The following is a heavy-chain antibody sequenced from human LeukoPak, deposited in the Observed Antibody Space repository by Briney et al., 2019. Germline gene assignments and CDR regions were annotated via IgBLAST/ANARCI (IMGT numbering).Heavy chain of an antibody. Sequence: SATLSLTCAVYGGSFSGYYWSWIRQPPRKGLEWIGEINHSGSTNYNPSLKSRVTISVDTSKNQFSLKLSSVTAADTAVYYCARGDSSVGLNYWGQGTLVTVSS. CDR2: INHSGST. CDR1: GGSFSGYY. CDR3: ARGDSSVGLNY. J-gene: IGHJ4*02. D-gene: IGHD1-26*01. V-gene: IGHV4-34*01.